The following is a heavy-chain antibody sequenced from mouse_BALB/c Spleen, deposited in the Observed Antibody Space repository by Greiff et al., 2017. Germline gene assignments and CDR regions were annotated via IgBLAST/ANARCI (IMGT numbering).Heavy chain of an antibody. CDR1: GYTFTNYW. CDR2: IYPGGGYT. V-gene: IGHV1-63*02. D-gene: IGHD2-1*01. CDR3: ARGRWGNYGYFDY. J-gene: IGHJ2*01. Sequence: QVQLKESGAELVRPGTSVKISCKASGYTFTNYWLGWVKQRPGHGLEWIGDIYPGGGYTNYNEKFKGKATLTADTSSSTAYMQLSSLTSEDSAVYFCARGRWGNYGYFDYWGQGTTLTVSS.